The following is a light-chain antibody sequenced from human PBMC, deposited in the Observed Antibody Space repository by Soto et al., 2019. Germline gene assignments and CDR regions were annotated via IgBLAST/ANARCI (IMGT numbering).Light chain of an antibody. V-gene: IGKV3-11*01. CDR1: QSISTY. CDR2: DAS. Sequence: IVLTQSPATVSLSPGERATLSCRASQSISTYLAWYQHKPGQAPRLLIYDASKRATGIPARFTGSGSGTEFTLSISGLEPEDFEVYYCQQRSNWLTFGGGTEVEI. J-gene: IGKJ4*01. CDR3: QQRSNWLT.